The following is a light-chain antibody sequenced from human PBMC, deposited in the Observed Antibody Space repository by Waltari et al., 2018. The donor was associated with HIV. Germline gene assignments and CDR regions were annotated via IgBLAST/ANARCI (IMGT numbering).Light chain of an antibody. Sequence: SYELTQPPSVSVSPGQTARITCSGDALPKQYAYWYQQKPGQAPVLVIYKDSERPSGIPERCSGASSGTTVTLTISGVQAEDEADYYCQSADSSGTHGFGGGTKLTVL. CDR2: KDS. J-gene: IGLJ3*02. V-gene: IGLV3-25*03. CDR1: ALPKQY. CDR3: QSADSSGTHG.